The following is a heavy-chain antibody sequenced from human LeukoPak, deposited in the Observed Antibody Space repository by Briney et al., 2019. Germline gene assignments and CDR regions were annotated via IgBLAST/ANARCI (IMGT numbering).Heavy chain of an antibody. Sequence: GGSLRLSCAASGFTFSSYGMHWVRQAPGKGLEWVAVIWYDGSNKYYADSVKGRFTISRDNPKNTLYLQMNSLRAEDTAVYYCARDPGKRYYYDSSGYVDYWGQGTLVTVSS. CDR2: IWYDGSNK. J-gene: IGHJ4*02. CDR3: ARDPGKRYYYDSSGYVDY. CDR1: GFTFSSYG. V-gene: IGHV3-33*01. D-gene: IGHD3-22*01.